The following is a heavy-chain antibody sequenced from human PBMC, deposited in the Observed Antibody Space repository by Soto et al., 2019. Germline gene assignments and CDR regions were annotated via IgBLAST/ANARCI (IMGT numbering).Heavy chain of an antibody. Sequence: PSETLSLTCAVSGGSISSSSYYCAWIRQPPGKGLEWIGSVYYSGSTFYNPSLKSRVTMSVDTSKNQFSLNLRSVTAADTAVYYCAGVSGTALPFWSQGSLDIVSA. D-gene: IGHD2-21*02. J-gene: IGHJ4*02. CDR1: GGSISSSSYY. CDR2: VYYSGST. CDR3: AGVSGTALPF. V-gene: IGHV4-39*01.